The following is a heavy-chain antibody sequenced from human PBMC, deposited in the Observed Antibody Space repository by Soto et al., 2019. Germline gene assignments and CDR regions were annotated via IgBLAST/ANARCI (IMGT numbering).Heavy chain of an antibody. CDR1: GFTFSIYT. CDR2: ITAASDTI. V-gene: IGHV3-48*02. CDR3: ARHYTTSRVGVWFDP. Sequence: EVQLVESGGGLAQPGGSLRLSCEAAGFTFSIYTMNWVRQAPGKGLEWVSYITAASDTIYYADSVKGRFTISRANAKNSLYLQMNSLRDEDTAVYYCARHYTTSRVGVWFDPWGQGTLVTVSS. D-gene: IGHD3-3*01. J-gene: IGHJ5*02.